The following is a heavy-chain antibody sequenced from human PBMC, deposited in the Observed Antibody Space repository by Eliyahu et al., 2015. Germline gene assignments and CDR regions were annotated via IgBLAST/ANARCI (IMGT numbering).Heavy chain of an antibody. CDR2: IRYDGSNK. D-gene: IGHD6-6*01. J-gene: IGHJ4*02. V-gene: IGHV3-30*02. CDR3: AKDASSSSGGTCDY. CDR1: GFTFSSYG. Sequence: QVQLVESGGGVVQPGGSLRLSCAASGFTFSSYGMHWVRQAPGKGLEWVAFIRYDGSNKYYADSVKGRFTISRDNSKNTLYLQMNSLRAEDTAVYYCAKDASSSSGGTCDYWGQGTLVTVSS.